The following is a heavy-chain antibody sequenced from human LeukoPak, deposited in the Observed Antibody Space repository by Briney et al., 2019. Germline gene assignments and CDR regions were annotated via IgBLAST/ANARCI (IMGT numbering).Heavy chain of an antibody. V-gene: IGHV3-23*01. CDR1: GFTFSSYA. D-gene: IGHD3-10*01. CDR2: ISGSGGST. CDR3: AKDGYYGSGSRDY. J-gene: IGHJ4*02. Sequence: GGSLRLSCAASGFTFSSYAMTWVRQAPGKGLEWVSAISGSGGSTYYADSVKGRFTISRDNSKNTLYLQMNSLRAEDTAVYYCAKDGYYGSGSRDYWGQGTLVTVSS.